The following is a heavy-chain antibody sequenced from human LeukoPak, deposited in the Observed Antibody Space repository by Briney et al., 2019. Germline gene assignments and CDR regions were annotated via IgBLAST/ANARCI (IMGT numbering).Heavy chain of an antibody. D-gene: IGHD3-16*01. CDR2: IYTSGST. V-gene: IGHV4-61*02. CDR1: GGSITSGSYY. J-gene: IGHJ3*02. CDR3: ARDLQYVGAFDI. Sequence: SETLSLTCTVSGGSITSGSYYWSWIRQPAGKGLEWIGRIYTSGSTNYNPSLKSRVTISVDTSKNQFSLKLTSVTAADTAVYYCARDLQYVGAFDIWGQGTMVTVSS.